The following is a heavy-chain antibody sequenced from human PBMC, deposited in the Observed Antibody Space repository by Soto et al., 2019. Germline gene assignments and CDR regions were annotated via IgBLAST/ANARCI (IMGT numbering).Heavy chain of an antibody. J-gene: IGHJ4*02. V-gene: IGHV5-51*01. Sequence: GESLKISRKGSGYNFPAFWIGWVPQMPGKILEWMGSIYPVDSHTYYSPSFRGHVTISATKSITTVFLQWSSLRASDTAMYYCARQIYDSDTGPNFQYYFDSWGQGTPVTVSS. CDR3: ARQIYDSDTGPNFQYYFDS. CDR2: IYPVDSHT. CDR1: GYNFPAFW. D-gene: IGHD3-22*01.